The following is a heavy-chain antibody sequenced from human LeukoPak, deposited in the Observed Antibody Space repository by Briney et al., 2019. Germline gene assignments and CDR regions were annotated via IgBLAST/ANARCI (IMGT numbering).Heavy chain of an antibody. D-gene: IGHD3-16*01. Sequence: PGGSLRLSCAASGVTFSSSAMSWVRLAPGQGLEWVSAISGSGANTYYAASVKGRFTISRDNSKNTLYLQMNSLRAEDTAVYYCAKDPGGWSPVGDYMDVWGKGTTVTVSS. CDR1: GVTFSSSA. CDR2: ISGSGANT. J-gene: IGHJ6*03. V-gene: IGHV3-23*01. CDR3: AKDPGGWSPVGDYMDV.